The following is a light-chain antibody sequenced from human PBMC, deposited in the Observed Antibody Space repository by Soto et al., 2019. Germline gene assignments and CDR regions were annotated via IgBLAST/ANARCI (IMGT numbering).Light chain of an antibody. CDR2: GAS. CDR1: QRINSA. V-gene: IGKV3-15*01. J-gene: IGKJ4*01. Sequence: EIEMTQSTATLSVSPGERATLSCRASQRINSALAWYQQKPGQTPRLLIYGASTRATDIPTRFSGSGSGTEFTLTISSLQSEEFAVYYCQHYNKWPRWLTFGGGTKLELK. CDR3: QHYNKWPRWLT.